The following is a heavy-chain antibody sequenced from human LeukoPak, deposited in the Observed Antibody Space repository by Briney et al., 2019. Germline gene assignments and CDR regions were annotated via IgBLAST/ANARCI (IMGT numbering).Heavy chain of an antibody. Sequence: SETLSLTCNVSGGSIGFYYWSWIRQPAGKGLEWVGRISASGCTNYNPSLKSRVTMSVDTSKNQFSLSVGSVTAADTAVYYCARDSQGSGRPFDSWGQGTLVTVSS. V-gene: IGHV4-4*07. CDR1: GGSIGFYY. CDR3: ARDSQGSGRPFDS. D-gene: IGHD6-19*01. J-gene: IGHJ4*02. CDR2: ISASGCT.